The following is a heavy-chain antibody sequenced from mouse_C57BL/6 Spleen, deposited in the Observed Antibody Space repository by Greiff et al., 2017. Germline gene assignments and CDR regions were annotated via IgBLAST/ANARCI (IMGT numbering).Heavy chain of an antibody. V-gene: IGHV2-5*01. CDR1: GFSLTSYG. Sequence: VMLVESGPGLVQPSQSLSITCTVSGFSLTSYGVHWVRQSPGKGLEWLGVIWRGGSTDYNAAFMSRLSITKDNSKSQVFFKMNSLQADDTAIYYCAKNAGYDEAWFAYWGQGTLVTVSA. J-gene: IGHJ3*01. CDR3: AKNAGYDEAWFAY. CDR2: IWRGGST. D-gene: IGHD2-2*01.